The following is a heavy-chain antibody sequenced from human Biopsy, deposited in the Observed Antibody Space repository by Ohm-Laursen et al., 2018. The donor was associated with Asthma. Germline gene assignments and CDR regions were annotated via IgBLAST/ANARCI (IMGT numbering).Heavy chain of an antibody. CDR2: ISYDGGNK. D-gene: IGHD4-23*01. V-gene: IGHV3-30*03. J-gene: IGHJ3*02. CDR3: ARTHERWTSIQDDALDI. CDR1: EFTFSIYD. Sequence: RSLGLSCAASEFTFSIYDIHWVRQAPGKGLEWVAVISYDGGNKFYGDSVKGRFTLSRDNSRNTLYLQMNSLRVEDTAIYYCARTHERWTSIQDDALDIWGQGTMVIVSS.